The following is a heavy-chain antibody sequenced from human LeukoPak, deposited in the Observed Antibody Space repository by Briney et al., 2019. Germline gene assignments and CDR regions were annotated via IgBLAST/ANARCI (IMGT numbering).Heavy chain of an antibody. Sequence: GGSLRLSCAASGFTFSAYWMSWLRQAPGKGLEGVANIKQDGSHKYYIDSVKGRFTISRDNAKNSLYLQMNSLRAEDTAVYYCARKTVVGSYFDYWGQGTPVTVSS. CDR3: ARKTVVGSYFDY. D-gene: IGHD4-23*01. J-gene: IGHJ4*02. CDR2: IKQDGSHK. CDR1: GFTFSAYW. V-gene: IGHV3-7*03.